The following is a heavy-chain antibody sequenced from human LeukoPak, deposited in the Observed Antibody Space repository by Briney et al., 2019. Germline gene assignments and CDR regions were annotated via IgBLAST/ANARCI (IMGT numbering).Heavy chain of an antibody. J-gene: IGHJ4*02. CDR2: INHSGST. CDR1: GDSISSGGYS. Sequence: SETLSLTCTVSGDSISSGGYSWSWIRQPPGKGLEWIGEINHSGSTNYNPSLKSRVTISVDTSKNQFSLKLSSVTAADTAVYYCARGPGDWDDYWGQGTLVTVSS. CDR3: ARGPGDWDDY. D-gene: IGHD2-21*02. V-gene: IGHV4-39*07.